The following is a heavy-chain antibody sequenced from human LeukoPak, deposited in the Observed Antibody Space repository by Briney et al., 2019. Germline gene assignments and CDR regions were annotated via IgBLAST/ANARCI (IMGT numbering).Heavy chain of an antibody. CDR1: GGTFSSYA. J-gene: IGHJ6*04. CDR2: IIPIFGTA. D-gene: IGHD3-3*01. Sequence: SVKVSCKASGGTFSSYAISWVRQAPGQGLEWMGRIIPIFGTANYAQKFQGRVTMTRNTSISTAYMELSSLRSEDTAVYYCARSSRFLEWLFTDVWGKGTTVTVSS. V-gene: IGHV1-69*05. CDR3: ARSSRFLEWLFTDV.